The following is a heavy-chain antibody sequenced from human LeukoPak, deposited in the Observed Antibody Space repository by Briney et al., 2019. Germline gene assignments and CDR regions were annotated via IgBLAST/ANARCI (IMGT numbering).Heavy chain of an antibody. Sequence: GGSLRLSCAASGFTFSSYGMHWVRQAPGKGLEWVAVISYDGSNKYYADSVKGRFTISRDNSKNTLYLQMNSLRAEDTAVYYCARARPYGDSPLDYWGQGTLVTVSS. CDR1: GFTFSSYG. V-gene: IGHV3-30*03. CDR3: ARARPYGDSPLDY. D-gene: IGHD4-17*01. J-gene: IGHJ4*02. CDR2: ISYDGSNK.